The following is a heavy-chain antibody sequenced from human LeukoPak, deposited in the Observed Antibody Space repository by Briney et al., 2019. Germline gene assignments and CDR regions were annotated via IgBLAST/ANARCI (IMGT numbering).Heavy chain of an antibody. Sequence: TGGSLRLSCAASGFTFSSYAMHWVRQAPGKGLEWVAVISYDGSNKYYADSVKGRFTISRDNSKNTLYLRMNSLRAEDTAVYYCAREVSGGWYYFDYWGQGTLVTVSS. D-gene: IGHD6-19*01. CDR2: ISYDGSNK. V-gene: IGHV3-30*04. J-gene: IGHJ4*02. CDR3: AREVSGGWYYFDY. CDR1: GFTFSSYA.